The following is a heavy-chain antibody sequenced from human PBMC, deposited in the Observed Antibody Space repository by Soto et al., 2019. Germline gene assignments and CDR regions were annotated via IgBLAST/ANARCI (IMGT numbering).Heavy chain of an antibody. V-gene: IGHV4-31*03. CDR2: IYYSGST. CDR3: TRRPPGGYYYGMDV. Sequence: SETLSLTCTVSGGSISSGGYYWSWIRQHPGKGLEWIGYIYYSGSTYYNPSLKSRVTISVDTSKNQFSLKLSSVTAADTAVYYCTRRPPGGYYYGMDVWGQGTTVTVSS. J-gene: IGHJ6*02. CDR1: GGSISSGGYY. D-gene: IGHD3-10*01.